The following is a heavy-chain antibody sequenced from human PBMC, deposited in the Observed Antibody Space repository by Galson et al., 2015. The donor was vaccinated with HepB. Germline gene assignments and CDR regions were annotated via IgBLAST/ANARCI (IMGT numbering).Heavy chain of an antibody. CDR1: GFTFSNYA. Sequence: SLRLSCAASGFTFSNYAMNWVRQAPGKGLEWVSGMSGSGDSTYYGHSVKGRFTISRDNYKSTLFLQMSDLRTEDTALYYCAQEKDSAFDFWGQGTMVTVSS. CDR3: AQEKDSAFDF. V-gene: IGHV3-23*01. J-gene: IGHJ3*01. D-gene: IGHD2-21*01. CDR2: MSGSGDST.